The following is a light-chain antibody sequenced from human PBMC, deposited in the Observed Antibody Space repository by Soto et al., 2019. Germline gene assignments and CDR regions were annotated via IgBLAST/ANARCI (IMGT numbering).Light chain of an antibody. Sequence: ENVLTQSPGTLSLSPGERATLSCRASQSVSSSYLAWYQQKPGQPPSLLIFEASNRATGIPDRFSGSGSGTDFTLTISSLEPEDFAVYYCQQYGSSPPSWTFGQGTKVEIK. CDR1: QSVSSSY. V-gene: IGKV3-20*01. J-gene: IGKJ1*01. CDR3: QQYGSSPPSWT. CDR2: EAS.